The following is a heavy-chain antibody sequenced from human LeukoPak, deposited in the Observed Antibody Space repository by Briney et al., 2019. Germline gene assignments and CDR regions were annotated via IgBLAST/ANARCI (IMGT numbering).Heavy chain of an antibody. CDR1: GDSISSYY. V-gene: IGHV4-59*01. CDR2: IYYSGST. Sequence: PSETLSLTCTVSGDSISSYYWSWIRQPPGKGLEWIGYIYYSGSTNYNPSLKSRVTISVDTSKNQFSLKLSSVTAADTAVYYCARESDFFYFDYWGQGTLVTVSS. CDR3: ARESDFFYFDY. D-gene: IGHD2/OR15-2a*01. J-gene: IGHJ4*02.